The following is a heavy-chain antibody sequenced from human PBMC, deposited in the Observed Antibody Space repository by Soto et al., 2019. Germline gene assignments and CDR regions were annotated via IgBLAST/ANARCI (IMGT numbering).Heavy chain of an antibody. CDR3: ARARGVDY. CDR2: IKADGSEK. CDR1: GFTFSNHW. J-gene: IGHJ4*02. V-gene: IGHV3-7*03. Sequence: LRLSCVGSGFTFSNHWMNWVRQAPGQGLEWVANIKADGSEKYYVDSVKGRFTISRDSAKNSLYLQMNSLRAEDTAVYYCARARGVDYWGQGTQVTVSS. D-gene: IGHD3-16*01.